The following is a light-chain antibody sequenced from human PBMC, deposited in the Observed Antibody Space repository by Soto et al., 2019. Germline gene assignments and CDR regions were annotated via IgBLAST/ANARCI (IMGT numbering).Light chain of an antibody. V-gene: IGKV1-5*01. CDR1: QSVNSW. CDR2: GAS. J-gene: IGKJ5*01. Sequence: DIQMTQSPSTLSAFVGDRVTITCRASQSVNSWLAWYQQRPGKAPKLLIYGASTLESGVPSRFSGSGSGTEFTLTISSLQPDDFATYYCQQYNSYSGTFGQGTRLEIK. CDR3: QQYNSYSGT.